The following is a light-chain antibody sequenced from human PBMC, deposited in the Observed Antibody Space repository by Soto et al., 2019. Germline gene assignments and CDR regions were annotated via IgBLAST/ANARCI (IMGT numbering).Light chain of an antibody. CDR2: DAS. CDR1: QSITNW. CDR3: QQYNSYSPYT. J-gene: IGKJ2*01. Sequence: DIQMTQSPSTLSASVGDRVTITCRASQSITNWLAWYQHKPGNAPKLLVYDASSLESGVPSRFSGSGSGTEFTLTISSLQPDDFATYYCQQYNSYSPYTFGQGTKLEIK. V-gene: IGKV1-5*01.